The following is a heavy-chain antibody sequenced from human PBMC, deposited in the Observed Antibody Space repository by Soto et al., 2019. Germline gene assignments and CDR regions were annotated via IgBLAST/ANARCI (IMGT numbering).Heavy chain of an antibody. CDR1: GFTFSTYV. V-gene: IGHV3-23*01. D-gene: IGHD3-22*01. CDR3: ARFYYDSSGYLPSPYYYYYGMDV. CDR2: ILGGGAST. Sequence: GGSLRLSCASSGFTFSTYVMNWVRQAPGQGLEWVSSILGGGASTYYADSVRGRFTISRDNSKNTLYLQMNSLRAEDTAVYYCARFYYDSSGYLPSPYYYYYGMDVWGQGTTVTVSS. J-gene: IGHJ6*02.